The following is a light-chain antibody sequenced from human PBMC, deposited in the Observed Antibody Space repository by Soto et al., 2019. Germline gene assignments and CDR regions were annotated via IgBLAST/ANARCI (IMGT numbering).Light chain of an antibody. Sequence: DVVMTQSPLSLPVTLGQPASISCRSSQSLVYSDGNTYLNWFQQRPGRSPRRLIYKVSNRDSGVPDRFSGSGSGTDCTLKISRVEAEDVGVYSCMQGTHWPPTFGQGTKVEIK. CDR1: QSLVYSDGNTY. CDR2: KVS. J-gene: IGKJ1*01. V-gene: IGKV2-30*01. CDR3: MQGTHWPPT.